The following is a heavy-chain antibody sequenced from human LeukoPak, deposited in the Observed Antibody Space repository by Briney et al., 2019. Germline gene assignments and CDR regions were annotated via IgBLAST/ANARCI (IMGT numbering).Heavy chain of an antibody. D-gene: IGHD6-13*01. J-gene: IGHJ5*02. V-gene: IGHV3-30-3*01. CDR3: ARGGSSSSWFDP. Sequence: PGRSLRLSCAASGFTFSSYAMHWVRQAPGKGLEWVAVISYDGSNKYYADSVKGRFTISRDNSKNTLYLQMNSLRAEDTAMYYCARGGSSSSWFDPWGQGTLVTVSS. CDR2: ISYDGSNK. CDR1: GFTFSSYA.